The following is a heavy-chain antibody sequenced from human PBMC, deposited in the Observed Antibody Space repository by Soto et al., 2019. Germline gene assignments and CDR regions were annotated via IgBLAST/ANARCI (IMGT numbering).Heavy chain of an antibody. V-gene: IGHV1-58*01. Sequence: GASVKVSCKASGFTFTSSAVQWVRQARGQRLEWIGWIVVGSGNTNYAQKFQERVTITRDMSTSTAYMELSSLRSEDTAVYYCAADPTQSIQLWLRWGQGTLVTVSS. CDR2: IVVGSGNT. J-gene: IGHJ4*02. CDR3: AADPTQSIQLWLR. D-gene: IGHD5-18*01. CDR1: GFTFTSSA.